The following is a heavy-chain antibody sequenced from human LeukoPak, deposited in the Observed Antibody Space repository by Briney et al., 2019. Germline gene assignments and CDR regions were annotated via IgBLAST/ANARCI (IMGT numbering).Heavy chain of an antibody. D-gene: IGHD2-15*01. CDR3: ARGAYCSGSRCPGAFDI. V-gene: IGHV3-33*01. CDR1: GFTFSSYA. CDR2: IWYDGSNK. J-gene: IGHJ3*02. Sequence: GRSLRLSCAASGFTFSSYAMYWVRGAPATGLEWVAVIWYDGSNKYYADPVKGRSTISRDNSKNTLYLQMNSQRAEDTAVYYCARGAYCSGSRCPGAFDIWGQGTMVTVSS.